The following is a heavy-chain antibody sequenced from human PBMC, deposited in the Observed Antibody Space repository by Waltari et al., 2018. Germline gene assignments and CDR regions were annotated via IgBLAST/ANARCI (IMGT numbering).Heavy chain of an antibody. D-gene: IGHD1-26*01. Sequence: QMQLVQSGAEVKKTGSSVKVSCKASGYTFTYRYLHWVRQAPGQALEWMGWITPFNGNTNYAQKFQDRVTITRDRSMSTAYMELSSLRSEDTAMYYCASFSRIVGATPTAYDAFDIWGQGTMVTVSS. CDR1: GYTFTYRY. V-gene: IGHV1-45*02. J-gene: IGHJ3*02. CDR3: ASFSRIVGATPTAYDAFDI. CDR2: ITPFNGNT.